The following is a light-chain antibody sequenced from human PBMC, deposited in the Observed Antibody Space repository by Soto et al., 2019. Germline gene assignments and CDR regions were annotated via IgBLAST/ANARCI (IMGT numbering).Light chain of an antibody. CDR1: QSVSSSY. V-gene: IGKV3-20*01. CDR2: GAS. CDR3: KQYGSSPYT. Sequence: IVWTEYPGTLSLSPGERATLSCRARQSVSSSYLAWYQQKPGQAPRLLIYGASSRATGIPDRFGGSGSGRVFTLDISILDPEDFAVYYCKQYGSSPYTCGQGPKLEIK. J-gene: IGKJ2*01.